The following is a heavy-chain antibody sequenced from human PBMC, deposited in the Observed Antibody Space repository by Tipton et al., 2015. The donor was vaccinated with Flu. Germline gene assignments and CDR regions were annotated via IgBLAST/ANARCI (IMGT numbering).Heavy chain of an antibody. V-gene: IGHV3-30*04. CDR3: AREGHSSGWYD. D-gene: IGHD6-19*01. J-gene: IGHJ4*02. CDR1: GFTFSSYA. Sequence: SLRLSCAASGFTFSSYAMHWVRQAPGKGLEWVAVISYDGSNKYYADSVKGRFTISRDNSKNTLYLQMNSLRAEDTAVYYCAREGHSSGWYDWGQGTLVTVSS. CDR2: ISYDGSNK.